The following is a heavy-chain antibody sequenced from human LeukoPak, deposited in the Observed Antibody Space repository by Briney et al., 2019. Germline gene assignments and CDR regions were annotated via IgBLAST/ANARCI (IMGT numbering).Heavy chain of an antibody. Sequence: PGGSLRLSCAASGFAFRTYWVHWVRQGPGKGLAWVSRISGDGTTTAYADSVKGRLTISRDNALNTLYLQMNSLRAEDTAVYYCARGNYYGQDYWGQGTLVTVSS. D-gene: IGHD3-10*01. V-gene: IGHV3-74*01. CDR1: GFAFRTYW. J-gene: IGHJ4*02. CDR3: ARGNYYGQDY. CDR2: ISGDGTTT.